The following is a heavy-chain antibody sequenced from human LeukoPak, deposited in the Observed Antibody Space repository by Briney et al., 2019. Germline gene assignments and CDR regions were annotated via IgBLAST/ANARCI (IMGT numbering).Heavy chain of an antibody. Sequence: PGGTLRLSCAASGFTFSSYGMHWVRQAPGKGWRWVAVISYDGSNKYYADSVKGRFTISRDNSKNTLYLQMNSLRAEDTAVYYCAKMSTSWGLDYWGQGTLVTVSS. V-gene: IGHV3-30*18. CDR1: GFTFSSYG. CDR3: AKMSTSWGLDY. CDR2: ISYDGSNK. J-gene: IGHJ4*02. D-gene: IGHD2-2*01.